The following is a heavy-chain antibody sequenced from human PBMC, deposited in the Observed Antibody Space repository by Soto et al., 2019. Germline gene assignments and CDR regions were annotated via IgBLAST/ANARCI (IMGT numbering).Heavy chain of an antibody. CDR2: ISYDGSNK. Sequence: PGGSLRLSCAASGFTFSSYGMHWVRQAPGKGLEWVAVISYDGSNKYYADSVKGRFTISRDNSKNTLYLQMNSLGAEDTAVYYCAKGLYSGYDLDAFDSWGQGTMVTVSS. J-gene: IGHJ3*02. D-gene: IGHD5-12*01. CDR3: AKGLYSGYDLDAFDS. CDR1: GFTFSSYG. V-gene: IGHV3-30*18.